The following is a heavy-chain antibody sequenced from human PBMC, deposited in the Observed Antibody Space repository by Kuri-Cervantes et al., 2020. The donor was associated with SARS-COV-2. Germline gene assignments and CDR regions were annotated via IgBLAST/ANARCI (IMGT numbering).Heavy chain of an antibody. D-gene: IGHD2-2*01. CDR1: GGSISSFY. CDR3: ARGPSPGYCSSTSCYPREYYFDY. CDR2: FYYGDVT. J-gene: IGHJ4*02. V-gene: IGHV4-59*12. Sequence: GSLRLSCTVSGGSISSFYWSWIRQSPGKGLEWIAYFYYGDVTNYNPSLKSRVTISVDRSKNQFSLKLSSVTAADTAVYYCARGPSPGYCSSTSCYPREYYFDYWGQGTLVTVSS.